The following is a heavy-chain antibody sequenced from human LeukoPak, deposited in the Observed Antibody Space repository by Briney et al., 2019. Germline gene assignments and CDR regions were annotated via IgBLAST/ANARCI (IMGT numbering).Heavy chain of an antibody. V-gene: IGHV3-53*01. Sequence: GGSLRLSCAASGFTVSSNYMSWVRQAPGKGLEWVSVIYSGGSTYYADSVKGRFTISRDNSKNTLYLQMNSLRAEDTAVYYCARASDGGASGIGYCSSTSCPMDYWGQGTLVTVSS. CDR1: GFTVSSNY. J-gene: IGHJ4*02. D-gene: IGHD2-2*01. CDR2: IYSGGST. CDR3: ARASDGGASGIGYCSSTSCPMDY.